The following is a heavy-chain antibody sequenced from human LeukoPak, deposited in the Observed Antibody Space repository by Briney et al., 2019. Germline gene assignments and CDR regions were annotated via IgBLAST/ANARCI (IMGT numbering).Heavy chain of an antibody. Sequence: GGSLRLSCAASAFPFSTYTMHWVRQAPGKGLEWVSSISSSSSYIYYADSVKGRFTISRDNAKNSLYLQMNSLRAEDTAVYYCARSNEPEGSLWFGENAFDIWGQGTMVTVSS. D-gene: IGHD3-10*01. CDR3: ARSNEPEGSLWFGENAFDI. CDR1: AFPFSTYT. CDR2: ISSSSSYI. V-gene: IGHV3-21*01. J-gene: IGHJ3*02.